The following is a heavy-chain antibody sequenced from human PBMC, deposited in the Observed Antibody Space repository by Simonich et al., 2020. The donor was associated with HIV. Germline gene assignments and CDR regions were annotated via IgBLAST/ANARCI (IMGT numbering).Heavy chain of an antibody. CDR1: GFTFSSYA. V-gene: IGHV3-30*07. CDR3: ASGGSISSVWADDY. CDR2: ISYDGSNK. J-gene: IGHJ4*02. D-gene: IGHD3-16*01. Sequence: QVQLVESGGGVVQPGRSLRLSCAASGFTFSSYAMHWVRQAPGKGLEWVAVISYDGSNKYYADSLKGRFTNSSDNSKNTLYLKMNSLRAEDTAVYYCASGGSISSVWADDYWGQGTLVTVSS.